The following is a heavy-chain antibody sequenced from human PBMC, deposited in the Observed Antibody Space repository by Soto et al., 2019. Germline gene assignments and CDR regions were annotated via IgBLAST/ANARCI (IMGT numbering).Heavy chain of an antibody. CDR2: IYYSGST. D-gene: IGHD1-20*01. V-gene: IGHV4-39*01. CDR3: AGTLTGTRGWFDP. J-gene: IGHJ5*02. CDR1: GGSISSSSYY. Sequence: QLQLQESGPGLVKPSETLSLTCTVSGGSISSSSYYWGWIRQPPGKGLEWIGSIYYSGSTYYDPSLKSRVTISVNTYKTQFSLKLSSVAAADTAVYYCAGTLTGTRGWFDPWGQGTLVTVSS.